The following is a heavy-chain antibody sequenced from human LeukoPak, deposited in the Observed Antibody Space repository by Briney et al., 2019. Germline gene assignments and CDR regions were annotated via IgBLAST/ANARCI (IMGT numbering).Heavy chain of an antibody. CDR3: ARGTIVGAKGVDY. J-gene: IGHJ4*02. Sequence: AGGSLRLSCAASGFTFSYYSMTWVRQAPGKGLEWVSSINNGSTYIYYADSVKGRFTISRDNAKNSLYLQMNSLRAEDTALYYCARGTIVGAKGVDYWGQGTLVTVSS. CDR1: GFTFSYYS. CDR2: INNGSTYI. V-gene: IGHV3-21*01. D-gene: IGHD1-26*01.